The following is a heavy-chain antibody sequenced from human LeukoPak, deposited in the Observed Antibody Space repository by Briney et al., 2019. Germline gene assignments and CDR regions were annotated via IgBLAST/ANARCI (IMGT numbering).Heavy chain of an antibody. D-gene: IGHD3-10*01. V-gene: IGHV3-64*01. J-gene: IGHJ4*02. CDR1: GFTFSSYA. CDR3: AREGTMVRGFVY. CDR2: ISSNGGSA. Sequence: GGSLRLSCAASGFTFSSYAMHWVRQAPGKGLEYVSAISSNGGSAYYANSVKGRFTISRDNSKNTLYLQMGSLRAEDMAVYYCAREGTMVRGFVYWGQGTLVTVSS.